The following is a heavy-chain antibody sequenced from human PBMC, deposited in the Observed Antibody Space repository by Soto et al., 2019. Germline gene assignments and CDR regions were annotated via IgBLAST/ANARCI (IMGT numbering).Heavy chain of an antibody. CDR2: IHPGDSDT. D-gene: IGHD3-22*01. CDR1: GYSFPSYW. V-gene: IGHV5-51*01. CDR3: ARPRYYYDSSGYVPPYWYFDL. J-gene: IGHJ2*01. Sequence: GESLKISCKGSGYSFPSYWIARVRQMPGKGLEWMGIIHPGDSDTRYSPSFQGQVTISADKSISTAYLQWSSVKASDTAMYYCARPRYYYDSSGYVPPYWYFDLWGRGTLVTVSS.